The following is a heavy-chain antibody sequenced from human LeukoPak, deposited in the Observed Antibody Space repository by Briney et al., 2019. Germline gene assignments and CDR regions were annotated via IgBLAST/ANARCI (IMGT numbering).Heavy chain of an antibody. J-gene: IGHJ3*02. CDR2: IYYSGST. V-gene: IGHV4-39*01. CDR1: GGSISSSSYY. CDR3: ARLGLGSSRIDAFDI. Sequence: SETLSLTCTVSGGSISSSSYYWGWIRQPPGKGLEWIGSIYYSGSTYYNPSLKSRVTISVDTSKNQFSLKLSSVTAADTAVYYCARLGLGSSRIDAFDIWGQGTMVTVSS. D-gene: IGHD6-13*01.